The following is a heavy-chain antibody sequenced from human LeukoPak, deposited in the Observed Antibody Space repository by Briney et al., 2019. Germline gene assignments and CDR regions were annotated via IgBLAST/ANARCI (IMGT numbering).Heavy chain of an antibody. CDR2: ISAYNGDT. J-gene: IGHJ4*02. D-gene: IGHD6-19*01. V-gene: IGHV1-18*01. CDR1: GYIFTNYG. Sequence: ASVKVSCKASGYIFTNYGISWVRQAPGQGLEWMGWISAYNGDTKNAQKVQDRVTMTTDTSTSTAYMELRSLRSDDTAVYYCGRDRPYSGGWYTDYWGQGTLVTVSS. CDR3: GRDRPYSGGWYTDY.